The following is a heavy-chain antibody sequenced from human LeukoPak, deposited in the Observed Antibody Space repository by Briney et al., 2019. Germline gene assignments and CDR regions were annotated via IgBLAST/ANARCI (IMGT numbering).Heavy chain of an antibody. D-gene: IGHD2-8*01. J-gene: IGHJ4*02. V-gene: IGHV3-23*01. CDR1: GLTFNNYA. Sequence: GGSLRLSCAVSGLTFNNYAMSWVRQAPGKGLEWVSTISGSGDRTYYADSVKGRFTISRDNSKNTLYLQMNSLRAEDTAVYYCAKGWSLHWGQGTLVTVSS. CDR3: AKGWSLH. CDR2: ISGSGDRT.